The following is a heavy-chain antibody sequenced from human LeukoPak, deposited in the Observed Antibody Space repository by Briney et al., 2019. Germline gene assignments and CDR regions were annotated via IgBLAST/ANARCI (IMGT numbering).Heavy chain of an antibody. Sequence: GGSLRLSCAASGFTISSYGMHWVRQAPGKGLEWVAVIRYDGSNKYYADSAKGRFTISRDNSKNTLYLQMNSLRAEDTAVYYCARGVFDILTGYSTFDYWGQGTLVTVSS. CDR2: IRYDGSNK. D-gene: IGHD3-9*01. V-gene: IGHV3-33*01. CDR1: GFTISSYG. CDR3: ARGVFDILTGYSTFDY. J-gene: IGHJ4*02.